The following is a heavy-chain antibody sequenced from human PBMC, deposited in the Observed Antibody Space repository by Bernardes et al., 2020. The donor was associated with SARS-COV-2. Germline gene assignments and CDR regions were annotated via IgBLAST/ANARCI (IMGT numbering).Heavy chain of an antibody. CDR1: GCSINSYY. Sequence: SETLSLTCTVSGCSINSYYWSWIRQPAGKGLEWIGRIYTSGSTNYNPSLKSRVTMSVDTSKNQFALTLTSVTAADTAVYYCARDFRSADYGSYNGMDVWGQGATVTVSS. CDR3: ARDFRSADYGSYNGMDV. V-gene: IGHV4-4*07. D-gene: IGHD3-16*01. J-gene: IGHJ6*02. CDR2: IYTSGST.